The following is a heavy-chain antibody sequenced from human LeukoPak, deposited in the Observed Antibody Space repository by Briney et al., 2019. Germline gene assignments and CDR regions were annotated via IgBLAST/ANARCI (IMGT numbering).Heavy chain of an antibody. CDR3: ALKGDTANTFDY. V-gene: IGHV4-39*07. J-gene: IGHJ4*02. CDR1: GGSIGSSNYW. Sequence: SETLSLTCTVSGGSIGSSNYWWGWIRQPPGKGLEWVGSIYYSGSTYYNPSLKSRVTISGDTSKNQFSLKLSSATAADTAVYYCALKGDTANTFDYWGQGTLVTVSS. CDR2: IYYSGST. D-gene: IGHD5-18*01.